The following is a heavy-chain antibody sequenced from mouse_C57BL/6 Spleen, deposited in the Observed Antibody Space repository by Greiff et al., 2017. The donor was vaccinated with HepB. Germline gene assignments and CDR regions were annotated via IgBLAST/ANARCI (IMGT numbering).Heavy chain of an antibody. CDR1: GFSFTSYG. J-gene: IGHJ1*03. CDR2: IWSGGNT. D-gene: IGHD1-1*01. CDR3: AKRGYYGSSPYFDV. Sequence: QVQLQQSGPGLVQPSQLLSITCTVSGFSFTSYGVHWVRRSPGKGLEWLGVIWSGGNTDYNAAFISRLSISKDKSKSQVFFKMNSLQADDTAIYYWAKRGYYGSSPYFDVWGTGTTVTVSS. V-gene: IGHV2-2*01.